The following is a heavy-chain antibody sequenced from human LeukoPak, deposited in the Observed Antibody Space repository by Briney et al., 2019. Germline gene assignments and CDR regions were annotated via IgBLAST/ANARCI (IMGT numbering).Heavy chain of an antibody. Sequence: GGSLRLSCAASGFTFNDVWMAWVRQALGKGLEWVANINPDGSTKQYVDSVRGRFTISRDNAKNSLYLQMNSLRAEDTGLYHCARDMKDNLDYWGQGTLVTVSS. J-gene: IGHJ4*02. CDR1: GFTFNDVW. CDR2: INPDGSTK. D-gene: IGHD1-1*01. V-gene: IGHV3-7*01. CDR3: ARDMKDNLDY.